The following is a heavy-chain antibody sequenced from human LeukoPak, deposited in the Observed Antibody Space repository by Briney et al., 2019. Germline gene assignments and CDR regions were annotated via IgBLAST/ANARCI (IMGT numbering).Heavy chain of an antibody. CDR2: IYYSGST. CDR3: ARDQANYYDSSGKVDY. CDR1: GGSISSYY. J-gene: IGHJ4*02. V-gene: IGHV4-59*12. D-gene: IGHD3-22*01. Sequence: SETLSLTCTVSGGSISSYYWSWIRQPPGKGLEWIGYIYYSGSTYYNPSLKSRVTISVDTSKNQFSLKLSSVTAADTAVYYCARDQANYYDSSGKVDYWGQGTLVTVSS.